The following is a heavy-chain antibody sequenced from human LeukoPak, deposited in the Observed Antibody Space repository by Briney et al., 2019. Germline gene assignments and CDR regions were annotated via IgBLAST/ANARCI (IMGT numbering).Heavy chain of an antibody. CDR1: GASMRNYY. V-gene: IGHV4-59*01. CDR2: IYFSGIT. J-gene: IGHJ6*02. Sequence: SETLSLTCTVSGASMRNYYWSWIRQPPGKGLEWIGYIYFSGITNYNPSLKSRVTISVDTSKNQFSLRLSSVTAADTAVYYCARDLYSAYDSSYYGLDVWGQGTTVTVSS. CDR3: ARDLYSAYDSSYYGLDV. D-gene: IGHD5-12*01.